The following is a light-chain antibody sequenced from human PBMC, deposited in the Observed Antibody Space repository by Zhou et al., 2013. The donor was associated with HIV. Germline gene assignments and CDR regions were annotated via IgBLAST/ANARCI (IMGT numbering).Light chain of an antibody. CDR3: QQYDNWPYT. J-gene: IGKJ2*01. CDR1: QSVSRN. CDR2: SAS. V-gene: IGKV3-15*01. Sequence: EIVMTQSPATLSVSPGERATLSCRASQSVSRNLAWYQQKPGQPPRLLIYSASTRATGIPARFSGSGSGTEFTLTISSLQSEDFAVYYCQQYDNWPYTFGQGTRLEIK.